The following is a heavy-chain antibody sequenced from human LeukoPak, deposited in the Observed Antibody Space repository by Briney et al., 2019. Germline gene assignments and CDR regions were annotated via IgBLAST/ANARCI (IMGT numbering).Heavy chain of an antibody. CDR1: GGTFSSYA. J-gene: IGHJ6*02. D-gene: IGHD1-26*01. V-gene: IGHV1-69*04. CDR3: AKALRSKNYYYYGMDV. CDR2: IIPILGIA. Sequence: ASVKVSCKASGGTFSSYAISRVRQAPGQGLEWMGRIIPILGIANYAQKFQGRVTITADKSTSTAYMELSSLRSEDTAVYYCAKALRSKNYYYYGMDVWGQGTTVTVSS.